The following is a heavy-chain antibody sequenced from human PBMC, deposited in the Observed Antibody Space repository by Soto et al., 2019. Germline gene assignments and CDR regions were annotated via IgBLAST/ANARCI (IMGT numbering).Heavy chain of an antibody. CDR3: ARASYGDYDLSDWFDP. D-gene: IGHD4-17*01. CDR2: IYPGDSDT. J-gene: IGHJ5*02. Sequence: GESLKISCKGSGYSFAGYWVGWVRQMPGKGLEWMGIIYPGDSDTRYSPSFQGQVTISADKSISTAYLQWSSLKASDTAMYYCARASYGDYDLSDWFDPWGQGTLVTVSS. CDR1: GYSFAGYW. V-gene: IGHV5-51*01.